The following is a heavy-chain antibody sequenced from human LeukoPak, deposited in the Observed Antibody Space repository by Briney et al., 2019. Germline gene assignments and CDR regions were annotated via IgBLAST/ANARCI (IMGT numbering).Heavy chain of an antibody. D-gene: IGHD2-2*01. J-gene: IGHJ3*02. V-gene: IGHV1-2*02. Sequence: ASVKVSCKASGYTFTGYYMDWVRQAPGQGLEWMGWINPNSGGTNYAQRFQGRGTITRDTSISTAYMELSRLRSDATAVYYCARPQKKYCRSTSCYAAFDIWGQGTMVTVSS. CDR2: INPNSGGT. CDR1: GYTFTGYY. CDR3: ARPQKKYCRSTSCYAAFDI.